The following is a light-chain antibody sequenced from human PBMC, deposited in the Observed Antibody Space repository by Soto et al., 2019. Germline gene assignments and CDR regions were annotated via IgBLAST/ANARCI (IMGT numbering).Light chain of an antibody. Sequence: DIQMTQSPSSLSASVGDRVTITCRASQIINTWLAWYQQKPGTAPKLVIYRASNLVNGVPSRFSGSGSGTEFTLTISSLQPDDFSIYYCQQYETYSGTFGPGTKVDL. CDR2: RAS. V-gene: IGKV1-5*03. J-gene: IGKJ3*01. CDR3: QQYETYSGT. CDR1: QIINTW.